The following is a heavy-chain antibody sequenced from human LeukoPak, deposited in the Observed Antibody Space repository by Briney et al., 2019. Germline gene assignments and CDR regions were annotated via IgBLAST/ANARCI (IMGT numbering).Heavy chain of an antibody. J-gene: IGHJ6*02. CDR1: GASISSGDYY. CDR2: IYYSGST. Sequence: SETLSLTCTVSGASISSGDYYWSWIPQPPGKGLEWSGYIYYSGSTNYNPSLKSRVTISVDTSKNQCSLKLSSVTAADTAVYYCARQHDALSWSSYYYYGMDVWGQGTTVTVSS. CDR3: ARQHDALSWSSYYYYGMDV. D-gene: IGHD6-13*01. V-gene: IGHV4-61*08.